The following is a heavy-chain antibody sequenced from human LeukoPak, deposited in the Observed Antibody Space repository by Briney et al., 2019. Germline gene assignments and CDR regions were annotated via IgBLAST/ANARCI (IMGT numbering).Heavy chain of an antibody. D-gene: IGHD2-2*01. J-gene: IGHJ4*02. Sequence: PSETLSLTCTVSGYSISSGYYWSWIRQPPGKGLEWIGEINHSGSTNYNPSLKSRVTISVDTSKNQFSLKLSSVTAADTAVYYCAVGSRIVPAATFDYWGQGTLVTVSS. CDR1: GYSISSGYY. CDR2: INHSGST. CDR3: AVGSRIVPAATFDY. V-gene: IGHV4-38-2*02.